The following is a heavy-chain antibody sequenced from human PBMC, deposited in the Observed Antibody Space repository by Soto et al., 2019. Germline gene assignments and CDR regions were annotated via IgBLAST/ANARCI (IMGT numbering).Heavy chain of an antibody. D-gene: IGHD3-16*01. Sequence: QVQLVQSGAEVKNPGASVKVSCKASGYTFTRYGIGWARQAPGQGLEWMGWINTYNGNTNYAQNVQGRVTLTTETSTSTAYMKLRSLRSNETARYYCAMVDVYVTPSPQDVWGQGTTVIVSS. V-gene: IGHV1-18*01. CDR2: INTYNGNT. CDR1: GYTFTRYG. J-gene: IGHJ6*02. CDR3: AMVDVYVTPSPQDV.